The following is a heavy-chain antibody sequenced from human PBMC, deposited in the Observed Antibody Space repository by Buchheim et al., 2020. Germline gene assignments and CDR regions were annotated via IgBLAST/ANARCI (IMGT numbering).Heavy chain of an antibody. D-gene: IGHD2-2*01. J-gene: IGHJ6*02. CDR1: GFTFSSYG. V-gene: IGHV3-30*18. CDR2: ISYDGSNK. Sequence: QVQLVESGGGVVQPGRSLRLSCAASGFTFSSYGMHWVRQAPGKGLEWVAVISYDGSNKYYADSVKGRFTISIDKSKKTLYLQMNSLRAEDTAVYYCAKPTGYCSSTSCFGPLYYYYYGMDVWGQGTT. CDR3: AKPTGYCSSTSCFGPLYYYYYGMDV.